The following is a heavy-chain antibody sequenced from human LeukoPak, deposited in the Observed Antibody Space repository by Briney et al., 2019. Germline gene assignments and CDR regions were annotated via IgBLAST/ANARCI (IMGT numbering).Heavy chain of an antibody. CDR1: GYTLTELS. CDR3: AKDPNSGSYNFDY. J-gene: IGHJ4*02. V-gene: IGHV1-24*01. CDR2: FDPEDGET. Sequence: GASVTVSCKVSGYTLTELSMHWVRQAPGKGLEWMGGFDPEDGETIYAQKFQGRVTMTEDTSTDTAYMELSSLRSEDTAVYYCAKDPNSGSYNFDYWGQGTLVTVSS. D-gene: IGHD1-26*01.